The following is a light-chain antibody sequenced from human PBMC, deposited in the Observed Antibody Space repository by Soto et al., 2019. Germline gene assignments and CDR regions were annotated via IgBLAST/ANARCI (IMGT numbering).Light chain of an antibody. CDR3: QQYGGSPFT. CDR1: QSVSVNS. J-gene: IGKJ3*01. V-gene: IGKV3-20*01. CDR2: AAS. Sequence: EIVLTQSPGTLSLSPGERATLSRRASQSVSVNSLAWYQQKGGQAPRLLIYAASTRATGVPDRFSGRGSGTDFALTISRLETEDFAVYYCQQYGGSPFTVAPGTKVDIK.